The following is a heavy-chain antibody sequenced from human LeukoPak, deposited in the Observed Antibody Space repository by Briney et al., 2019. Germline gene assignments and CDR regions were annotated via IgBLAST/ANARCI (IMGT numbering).Heavy chain of an antibody. V-gene: IGHV3-33*06. Sequence: QSGGSLRLSCAATGFTFSSYGMHWVRQAPGKGLEWVAVIWYDGSNKYYADPVKSRFTISRENSKNTLYLQMNSLRAEDTAVYYCAKEPDAYCGGDCYSYFDYWGQGTLVTVSS. J-gene: IGHJ4*02. D-gene: IGHD2-21*02. CDR2: IWYDGSNK. CDR1: GFTFSSYG. CDR3: AKEPDAYCGGDCYSYFDY.